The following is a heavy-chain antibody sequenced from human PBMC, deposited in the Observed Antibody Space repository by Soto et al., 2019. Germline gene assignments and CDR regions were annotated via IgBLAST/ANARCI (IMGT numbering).Heavy chain of an antibody. CDR1: ESTIRRYG. V-gene: IGHV1-69*01. D-gene: IGHD2-8*02. J-gene: IGHJ4*02. CDR2: IIPSFGAP. Sequence: QVQLVQSGAEVKKPGSSVKVSCKASESTIRRYGLDWVRQAPGQGLEWMGGIIPSFGAPKYSQKFEVRVTITAHESTNTAYMELRSLTSVDTAVYYCTTARPNIVLVTAVFGRANYFDSWGEGALVSVSS. CDR3: TTARPNIVLVTAVFGRANYFDS.